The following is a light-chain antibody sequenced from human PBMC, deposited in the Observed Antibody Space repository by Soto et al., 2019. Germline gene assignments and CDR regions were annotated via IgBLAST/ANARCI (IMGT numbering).Light chain of an antibody. CDR2: GNS. CDR1: SSNIGAGYD. V-gene: IGLV1-40*01. Sequence: QPVLTQPPSVSGAPGQRVTISCTGSSSNIGAGYDVHWYQQLPGTAPKILIYGNSNRPSGVPDRFSGSKSGTSASLAITGLQAEDEADYYCQSYDSSLSGSVVFGGGIKLTVL. J-gene: IGLJ2*01. CDR3: QSYDSSLSGSVV.